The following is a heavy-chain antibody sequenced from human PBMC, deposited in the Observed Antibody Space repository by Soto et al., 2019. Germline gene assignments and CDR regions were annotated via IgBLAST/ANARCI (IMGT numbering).Heavy chain of an antibody. CDR2: THYRSQWYN. J-gene: IGHJ5*02. Sequence: QTLSLTCAISGESVSNSSAACNWFRQSPSRGLEWLGRTHYRSQWYNDYAVSVRSRITINPDTSKNQFTLQLNSVTAEDTAVYYCARVGYDYVWGSYISWLDPWGQGTLVTVSS. CDR1: GESVSNSSAA. V-gene: IGHV6-1*01. D-gene: IGHD3-16*01. CDR3: ARVGYDYVWGSYISWLDP.